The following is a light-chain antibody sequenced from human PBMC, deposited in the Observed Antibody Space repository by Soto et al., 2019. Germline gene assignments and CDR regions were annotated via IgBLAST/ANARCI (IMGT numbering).Light chain of an antibody. CDR1: HSISSTF. V-gene: IGKV3-20*01. J-gene: IGKJ1*01. Sequence: EIVFTKSPGKLTLSPGERASLSCRASHSISSTFLAWYQQKPGQAPRLLIHGASSRATGIPDRFSGSGSGTDFTLTISILEPEDFAVYHCQHYGGSPTFGQGTKVDIK. CDR3: QHYGGSPT. CDR2: GAS.